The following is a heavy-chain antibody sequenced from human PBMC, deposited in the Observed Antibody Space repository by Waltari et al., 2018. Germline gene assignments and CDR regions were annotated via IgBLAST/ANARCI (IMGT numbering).Heavy chain of an antibody. CDR1: GFTFSSYG. V-gene: IGHV3-33*06. CDR3: AKESEYSSSSGAFDI. J-gene: IGHJ3*02. D-gene: IGHD6-6*01. Sequence: QVQLVESGGGVVQPGRSLRLSCAASGFTFSSYGMHWVRQAPGKGLEWVAVIWYDGSNKYYADSVKGRFTIARDNSKNTLYLQMNSLRAEDTAVYYCAKESEYSSSSGAFDIWGQGTMVTVSS. CDR2: IWYDGSNK.